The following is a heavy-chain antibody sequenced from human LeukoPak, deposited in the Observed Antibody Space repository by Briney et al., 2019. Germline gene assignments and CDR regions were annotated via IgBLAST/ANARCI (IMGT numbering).Heavy chain of an antibody. CDR3: ARVRGVLGYCSGGSCPPDY. CDR2: ISAYNGNT. D-gene: IGHD2-15*01. J-gene: IGHJ4*02. Sequence: ASVKVSCKASGYTFTSYGISWVRQAPGQGLEWMGWISAYNGNTNYAQKLQGRVTMTADTSTSTAYMELRSLRSDDTAVYYCARVRGVLGYCSGGSCPPDYWGQGTLVTVSS. V-gene: IGHV1-18*01. CDR1: GYTFTSYG.